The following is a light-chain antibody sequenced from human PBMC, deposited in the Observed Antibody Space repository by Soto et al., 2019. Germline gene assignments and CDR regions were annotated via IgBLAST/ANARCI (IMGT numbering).Light chain of an antibody. CDR3: QVCDSSSDDRSDPTSDRWV. J-gene: IGLJ3*02. CDR2: DDS. V-gene: IGLV3-21*02. Sequence: SYELTQPPSVSVAPGQTAMITCGGNNIGNKSVHWYQQRPGQAPVLVVYDDSDRPSGIPDRLSGSNSENTATLTISRVEAEDEADFYCQVCDSSSDDRSDPTSDRWVFGGGTQLTVL. CDR1: NIGNKS.